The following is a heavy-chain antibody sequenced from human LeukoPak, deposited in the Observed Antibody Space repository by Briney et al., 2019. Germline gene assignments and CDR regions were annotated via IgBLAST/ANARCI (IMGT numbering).Heavy chain of an antibody. D-gene: IGHD6-19*01. CDR1: GFTFSENW. CDR3: AKLKQWQPQRYFFEY. Sequence: GGSLRLSCAASGFTFSENWMHWVRQVPGKGLVWVSRINTDGSSTGYADSVKGRVTISRDNSKNTLYLQMNSLRAEDTAVYYCAKLKQWQPQRYFFEYWGQGALVTVAS. CDR2: INTDGSST. J-gene: IGHJ4*02. V-gene: IGHV3-74*01.